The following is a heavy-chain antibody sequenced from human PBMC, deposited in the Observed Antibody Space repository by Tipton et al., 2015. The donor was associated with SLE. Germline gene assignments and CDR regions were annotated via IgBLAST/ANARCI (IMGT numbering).Heavy chain of an antibody. V-gene: IGHV4-59*12. CDR2: IYYSGST. D-gene: IGHD4-23*01. J-gene: IGHJ3*02. CDR3: AREQYGGNSENAFDI. CDR1: GGSISSYY. Sequence: TLSLTCTVSGGSISSYYWSWLRQPPGKGLEWIGYIYYSGSTKYNPPLKSRDTISVDTSKNRFSLQLNSVTPEDTAGYYCAREQYGGNSENAFDIWGQGAMFTVSS.